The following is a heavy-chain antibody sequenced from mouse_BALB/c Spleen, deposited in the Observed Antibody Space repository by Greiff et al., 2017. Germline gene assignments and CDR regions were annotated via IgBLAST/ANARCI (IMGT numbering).Heavy chain of an antibody. V-gene: IGHV5-12-1*01. CDR1: GFAFSSYD. D-gene: IGHD2-4*01. J-gene: IGHJ4*01. CDR2: ISSGGGST. Sequence: EVKLMESGGGLVKPGGSLKLSCAASGFAFSSYDMSWVRQTPEKRLEWVAYISSGGGSTYYPDTVKGRFTISRDNAKNTLYLQMSSLKSEDTAMYYCARHVITTDAMDYWGQGTSVTVSS. CDR3: ARHVITTDAMDY.